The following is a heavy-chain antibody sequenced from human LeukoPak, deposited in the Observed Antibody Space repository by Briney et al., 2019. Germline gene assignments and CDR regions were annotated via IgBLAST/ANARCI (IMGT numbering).Heavy chain of an antibody. J-gene: IGHJ4*02. CDR3: ARPDCYGSGSPERVDY. CDR1: GYSFTSYW. Sequence: GESLKISCKGSGYSFTSYWISWVRQMPGKGLEWMGRIDPSDSYTNYSPSFQGHVTISADKSITTAYLQWSSMKASDTAMYYCARPDCYGSGSPERVDYWGQGTLVTVSS. D-gene: IGHD3-10*01. V-gene: IGHV5-10-1*01. CDR2: IDPSDSYT.